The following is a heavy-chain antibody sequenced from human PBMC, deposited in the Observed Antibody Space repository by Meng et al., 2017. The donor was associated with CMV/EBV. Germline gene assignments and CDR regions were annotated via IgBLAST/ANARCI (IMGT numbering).Heavy chain of an antibody. D-gene: IGHD5-12*01. V-gene: IGHV3-23*01. Sequence: SGFTFSNYAMIWVRQAPGKGLEWVSTISGSGGNAYSADSVKGRFAISRDNSKNTLYLQMNILRAEDTAIYYCAKDPLRSGSAGACDYWGQGTLVTVSS. CDR3: AKDPLRSGSAGACDY. J-gene: IGHJ4*02. CDR1: GFTFSNYA. CDR2: ISGSGGNA.